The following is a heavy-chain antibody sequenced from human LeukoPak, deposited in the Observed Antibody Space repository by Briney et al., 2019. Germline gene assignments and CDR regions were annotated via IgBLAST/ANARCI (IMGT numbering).Heavy chain of an antibody. CDR3: AKTRMVYAMGENDH. D-gene: IGHD2-8*01. CDR1: GFTSSSYG. V-gene: IGHV3-33*06. CDR2: IWYDGSNK. Sequence: TGGSLRLSCAASGFTSSSYGMHWVRQAPGKGLEWVAVIWYDGSNKYYADSVKGRFTISRDNSKNTLYLQMNSLRAEDTAVYYCAKTRMVYAMGENDHWGQGTLVTVSS. J-gene: IGHJ4*02.